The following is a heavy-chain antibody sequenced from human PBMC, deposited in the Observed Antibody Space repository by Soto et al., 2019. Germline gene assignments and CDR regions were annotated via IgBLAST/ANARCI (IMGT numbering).Heavy chain of an antibody. V-gene: IGHV4-39*07. CDR2: IYYSGST. J-gene: IGHJ6*02. CDR1: GGSISSNSHY. Sequence: SETLSLTCTVSGGSISSNSHYWCWIRKPPGTGLERIGSIYYSGSTNYNPSLKSRVTISVDTSKYQFSLKLSSVTAADTFVYYCARRIAAAGRRPYYYYGMDVWGQGTTVT. CDR3: ARRIAAAGRRPYYYYGMDV. D-gene: IGHD6-13*01.